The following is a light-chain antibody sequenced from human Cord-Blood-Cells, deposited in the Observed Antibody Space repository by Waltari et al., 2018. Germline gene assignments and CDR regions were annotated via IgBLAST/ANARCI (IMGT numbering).Light chain of an antibody. Sequence: QSALTQPASVSGSPGQSITISCTGTSSDVGSYNLVSWYPQHPGKAPKLMIYEVSKRPSGVSNRFSGSKSGNTASLTISVLQAEDEADYYCCSYAGSSTYVFGTGTKVTVL. CDR2: EVS. V-gene: IGLV2-23*02. CDR3: CSYAGSSTYV. J-gene: IGLJ1*01. CDR1: SSDVGSYNL.